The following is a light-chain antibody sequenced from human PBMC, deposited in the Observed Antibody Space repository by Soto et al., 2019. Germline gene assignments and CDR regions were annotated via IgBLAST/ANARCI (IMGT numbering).Light chain of an antibody. J-gene: IGLJ3*02. Sequence: QSVLTPPPSVSGAPGQRVTISCTGSSSNIGAGYHVHWYQQLPGTAPKLLIYGNSNPPSGVPDRSSGSKSVTSASLPITGLQAEDEADYYCQSYDSSLSVWVFGGGTKLTVL. V-gene: IGLV1-40*01. CDR1: SSNIGAGYH. CDR3: QSYDSSLSVWV. CDR2: GNS.